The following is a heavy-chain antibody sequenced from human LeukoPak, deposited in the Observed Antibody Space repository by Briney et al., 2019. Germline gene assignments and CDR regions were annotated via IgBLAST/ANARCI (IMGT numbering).Heavy chain of an antibody. Sequence: GGSLRLSCAASGFTFDDYTVHWVRQAPGKGLEWVSLISWDGGSTYYADSVKGRFTISRDNSKNSLYLQMNSLRTEDTALYYCAKAGARHYYYYYMDVWGKGTTVTVSS. CDR1: GFTFDDYT. J-gene: IGHJ6*03. CDR2: ISWDGGST. CDR3: AKAGARHYYYYYMDV. D-gene: IGHD3-10*01. V-gene: IGHV3-43*01.